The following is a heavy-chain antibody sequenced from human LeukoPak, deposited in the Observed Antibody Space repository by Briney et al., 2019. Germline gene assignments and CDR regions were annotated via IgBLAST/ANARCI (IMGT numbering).Heavy chain of an antibody. V-gene: IGHV4-59*01. CDR1: GGSFSTYY. J-gene: IGHJ4*02. Sequence: PSEALSLTCTVSGGSFSTYYWSWIRQPPGKGLEWIGYIYYSGSTNYNPSLKSRVTISVDTSKDQFSLKLSSVTAADTAVYYCARDEGDGSYFDNWGQGTLVTVSS. D-gene: IGHD2-15*01. CDR3: ARDEGDGSYFDN. CDR2: IYYSGST.